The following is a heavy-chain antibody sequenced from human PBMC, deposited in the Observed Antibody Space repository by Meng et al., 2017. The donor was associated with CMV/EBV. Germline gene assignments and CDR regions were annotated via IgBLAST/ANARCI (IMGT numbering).Heavy chain of an antibody. CDR1: GFTFSSYG. CDR2: IRYDGSNK. V-gene: IGHV3-30*02. D-gene: IGHD6-13*01. Sequence: GGSLRLSCEASGFTFSSYGMHWVRQAPGKGLEWVAFIRYDGSNKYYADSVKGRFTISRDNSKNTLYLQMNSLRAEDTAVYYCAKDVRLWRRIAAAGLDYWGQGTLVTVSS. CDR3: AKDVRLWRRIAAAGLDY. J-gene: IGHJ4*02.